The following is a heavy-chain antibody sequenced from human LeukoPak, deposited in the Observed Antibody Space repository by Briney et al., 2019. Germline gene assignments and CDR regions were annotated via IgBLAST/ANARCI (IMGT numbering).Heavy chain of an antibody. Sequence: SETLSLTCRVSGGAISSYYWSWIGQPPGKGLEGIGYSSYSGNTNYTPSLKSRVTISVDTSKHQFSLKLSSVPAADPAVSYCATRSTGVAATFASWGQGALVTVSS. CDR1: GGAISSYY. J-gene: IGHJ4*02. CDR2: SSYSGNT. D-gene: IGHD2-15*01. CDR3: ATRSTGVAATFAS. V-gene: IGHV4-59*01.